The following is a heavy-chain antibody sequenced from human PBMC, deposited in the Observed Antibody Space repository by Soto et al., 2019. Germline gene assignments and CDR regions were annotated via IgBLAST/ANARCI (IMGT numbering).Heavy chain of an antibody. CDR1: GFTFSSYA. J-gene: IGHJ4*02. V-gene: IGHV3-23*01. Sequence: SLRLSCAASGFTFSSYAMSWVRQAPGKGLEWVSAISGSGGSTYYADSVKGRFTISRDNSKNTLYLQMNSLRAEDTAVYYCAEEIVGATDLDYWGQGTLVTVSS. CDR3: AEEIVGATDLDY. D-gene: IGHD1-26*01. CDR2: ISGSGGST.